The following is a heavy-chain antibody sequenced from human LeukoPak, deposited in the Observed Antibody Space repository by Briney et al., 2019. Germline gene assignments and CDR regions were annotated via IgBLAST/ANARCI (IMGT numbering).Heavy chain of an antibody. V-gene: IGHV3-20*04. CDR2: ISGSGGST. D-gene: IGHD3-10*01. CDR3: ARDDYGSGSWNDY. Sequence: GGTLRLSCAASGFTFSSYGMSWVRQAPGKGLEWVSAISGSGGSTGYADSVKGRFTISRDNAKNSLYLQMNSLRAEDTALYYCARDDYGSGSWNDYWGQGTLVTVSS. CDR1: GFTFSSYG. J-gene: IGHJ4*02.